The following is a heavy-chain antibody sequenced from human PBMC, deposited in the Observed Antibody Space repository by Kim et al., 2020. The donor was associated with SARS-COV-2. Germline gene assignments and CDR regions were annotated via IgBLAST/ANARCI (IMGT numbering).Heavy chain of an antibody. Sequence: DSVKGRFTISRDNAKNSLYLQMNSLRAEDTAVYYCARDRVYYGIDGAFDIWGQGTMVTVSS. J-gene: IGHJ3*02. D-gene: IGHD3-10*01. V-gene: IGHV3-11*01. CDR3: ARDRVYYGIDGAFDI.